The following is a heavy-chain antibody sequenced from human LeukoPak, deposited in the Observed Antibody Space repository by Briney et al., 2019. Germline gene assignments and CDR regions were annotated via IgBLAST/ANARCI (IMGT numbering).Heavy chain of an antibody. V-gene: IGHV1-69*01. CDR1: GGTFSSYA. D-gene: IGHD4-17*01. CDR2: IIPIFGTA. CDR3: ARDQGTYGDYLIEGFDP. J-gene: IGHJ5*02. Sequence: ASVKVSCKDSGGTFSSYAISWVRQAPGQGLEWMGGIIPIFGTANYAQKFQGRVTITADESTSTAYMELSSLRSEDTAVYYCARDQGTYGDYLIEGFDPWGQGTLVTVSS.